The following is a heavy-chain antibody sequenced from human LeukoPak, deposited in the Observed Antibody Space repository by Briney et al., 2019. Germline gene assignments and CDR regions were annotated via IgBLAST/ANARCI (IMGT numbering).Heavy chain of an antibody. Sequence: GVLRLSCAASGFTFSSYWMSWVRQAPGKGLEWVASIKRDGSVKKYVDSVQGRFTVSRDNTKNSLYLQMNSLKAEDTAVYYCARGGYHHGFDMWGQGAMVTVSS. CDR1: GFTFSSYW. CDR3: ARGGYHHGFDM. D-gene: IGHD2-15*01. J-gene: IGHJ3*02. V-gene: IGHV3-7*01. CDR2: IKRDGSVK.